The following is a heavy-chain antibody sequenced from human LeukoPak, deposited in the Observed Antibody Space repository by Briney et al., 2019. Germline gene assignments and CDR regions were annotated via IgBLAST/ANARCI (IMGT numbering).Heavy chain of an antibody. D-gene: IGHD2-15*01. CDR2: ISGGGGST. CDR3: AKVWVGYCSGGSCHMDY. CDR1: GFTFSNYA. J-gene: IGHJ4*02. V-gene: IGHV3-23*01. Sequence: PGGSLRLSCAASGFTFSNYAMSWVRQAPGKGLEWVSAISGGGGSTYYADSVKGRFTISRDNSKNTLYLQTNSLRAEDTAVYYCAKVWVGYCSGGSCHMDYWGQGTLVTVSS.